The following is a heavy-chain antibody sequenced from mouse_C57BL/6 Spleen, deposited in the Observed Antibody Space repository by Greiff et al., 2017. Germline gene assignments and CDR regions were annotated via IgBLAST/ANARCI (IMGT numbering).Heavy chain of an antibody. D-gene: IGHD1-1*01. J-gene: IGHJ4*01. Sequence: QVQLQQPGAELVMPGASVKLSCKASGYTFTSYWMHWVKQRPGQGLEWIGEIDPSDSYTNYNQKFKGKSTLTVDKSSSTAYMQLSSLTSEDSAVYYCARSNYYGSSYAMDYWGQEPQSPSPQ. V-gene: IGHV1-69*01. CDR3: ARSNYYGSSYAMDY. CDR1: GYTFTSYW. CDR2: IDPSDSYT.